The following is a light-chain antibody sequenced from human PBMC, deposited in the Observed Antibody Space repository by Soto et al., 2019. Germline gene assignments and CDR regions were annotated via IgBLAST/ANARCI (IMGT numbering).Light chain of an antibody. CDR2: DNN. CDR1: ISNIVNNY. V-gene: IGLV1-51*01. CDR3: GTWDSSLSAYV. J-gene: IGLJ1*01. Sequence: QSALTQPPSVSAAPGQKVTISCSGSISNIVNNYVSWYQQLPGTAPKLLIYDNNKRPSGIPDRFSDSKSGTSATLAITGLQTWEEADYYCGTWDSSLSAYVYGTGNKLTVL.